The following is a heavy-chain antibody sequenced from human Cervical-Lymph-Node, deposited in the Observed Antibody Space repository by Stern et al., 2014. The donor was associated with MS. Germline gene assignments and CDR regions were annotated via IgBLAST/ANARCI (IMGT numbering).Heavy chain of an antibody. V-gene: IGHV3-33*01. J-gene: IGHJ5*02. CDR3: ARDSSGYYYLNWFDP. CDR1: GFTFSSYG. D-gene: IGHD3-22*01. CDR2: IWYDGSNK. Sequence: VQLVESGGGVVQPGRSLRLSCAASGFTFSSYGMHWVRQAPGKGLEWVAVIWYDGSNKYYADSVKGRFPISRDNSKNTLYLQMNSLRAEDTAVYYCARDSSGYYYLNWFDPWGQGTLVTVSS.